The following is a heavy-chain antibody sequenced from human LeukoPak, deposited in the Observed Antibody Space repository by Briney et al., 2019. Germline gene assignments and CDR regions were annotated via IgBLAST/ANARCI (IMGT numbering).Heavy chain of an antibody. J-gene: IGHJ4*02. D-gene: IGHD6-13*01. Sequence: GGSLRLSCAASGFTFDDYAMHWVRQAPGKGLEWVSGISWNSGSIGYADSVKGRFTISRDNAKNSLYLQMNSLRAEDMALYYCAKDSSSWYGGPESIMGYWGQGTLVTVSS. CDR1: GFTFDDYA. V-gene: IGHV3-9*03. CDR2: ISWNSGSI. CDR3: AKDSSSWYGGPESIMGY.